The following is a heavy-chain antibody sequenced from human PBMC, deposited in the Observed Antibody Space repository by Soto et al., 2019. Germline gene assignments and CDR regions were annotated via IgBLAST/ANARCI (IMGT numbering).Heavy chain of an antibody. CDR1: GYTFTSYG. CDR3: ARASTPARYCSGGSCYSVSY. J-gene: IGHJ4*02. V-gene: IGHV1-18*01. Sequence: ASVKVSCKASGYTFTSYGISWVRQAPGQGLEWMGWISAYNGNTNYAQKLQGRVTMTTDTSTSTAYMELRGLRSDDTAVYYCARASTPARYCSGGSCYSVSYWGQGTLVTVSS. D-gene: IGHD2-15*01. CDR2: ISAYNGNT.